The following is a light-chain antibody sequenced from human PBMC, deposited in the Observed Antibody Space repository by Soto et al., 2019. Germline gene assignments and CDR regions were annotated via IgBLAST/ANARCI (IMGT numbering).Light chain of an antibody. CDR1: SRDVGGFNF. CDR3: SSYARSNIVI. CDR2: EVT. V-gene: IGLV2-8*01. J-gene: IGLJ2*01. Sequence: QSALTQPPSASVYPGQSGTISCTATSRDVGGFNFVSWFQQHPCKAPKPLIYEVTKRPSGVPDRFSASKSGNTASLTVSGLQAEDEADYYCSSYARSNIVIFGGGTKLTVL.